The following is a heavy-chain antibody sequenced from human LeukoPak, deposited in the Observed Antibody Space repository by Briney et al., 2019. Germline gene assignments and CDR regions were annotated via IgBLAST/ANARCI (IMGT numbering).Heavy chain of an antibody. CDR3: AKDRSIGTYYTFDH. CDR2: IYYSGST. V-gene: IGHV4-39*07. Sequence: PSETLSLTCTVSGGSISGSTYYWGWIRQTPGKGLEWIGSIYYSGSTYYNPSLKSRVTISVDTSKNQFSLKLSSVTAADTAVYYCAKDRSIGTYYTFDHWGQGTLVTVSS. J-gene: IGHJ4*02. CDR1: GGSISGSTYY. D-gene: IGHD1-26*01.